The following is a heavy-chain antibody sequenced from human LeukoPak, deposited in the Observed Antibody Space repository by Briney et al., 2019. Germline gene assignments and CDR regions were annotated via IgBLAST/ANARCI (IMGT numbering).Heavy chain of an antibody. V-gene: IGHV4-59*08. D-gene: IGHD1-1*01. Sequence: SETLSLTCTVSGGSISSYYWSWIRQPPGKGLEWIGYIYYSGSTNYNPSLKSRVTISVDTSKNQFSLKLSSVTAADTAVYYCAGREPPPGDAFDIWGQGTMVTVSS. CDR3: AGREPPPGDAFDI. CDR1: GGSISSYY. CDR2: IYYSGST. J-gene: IGHJ3*02.